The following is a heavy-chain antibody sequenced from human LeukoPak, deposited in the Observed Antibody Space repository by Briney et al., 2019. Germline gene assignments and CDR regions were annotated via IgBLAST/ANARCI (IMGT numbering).Heavy chain of an antibody. CDR1: GYSISTGYY. Sequence: SETLSLTCTVSGYSISTGYYWDWIRQPPGKGLEWIGTFYHGGSTYYNPSLKSRVTISVDTSKNQFSLKLSSVTAADTAVYYCARVLDYWGQGTLVTVSS. CDR2: FYHGGST. CDR3: ARVLDY. V-gene: IGHV4-38-2*02. J-gene: IGHJ4*02.